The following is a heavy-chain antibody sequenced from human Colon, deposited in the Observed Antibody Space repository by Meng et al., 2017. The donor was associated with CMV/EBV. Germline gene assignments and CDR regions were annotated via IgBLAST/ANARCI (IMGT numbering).Heavy chain of an antibody. V-gene: IGHV4-30-4*01. D-gene: IGHD6-13*01. CDR2: IYNSDNT. Sequence: SETLSLTCTVSGGSIRSGDFYWSWIRQAPGRGLEWLGYIYNSDNTYYNPTLKSRLIISADTSKNQFSLKLGSVTAADTAVYYCARETMAAVGHTVDPWGQGTLVTVSS. CDR3: ARETMAAVGHTVDP. CDR1: GGSIRSGDFY. J-gene: IGHJ5*02.